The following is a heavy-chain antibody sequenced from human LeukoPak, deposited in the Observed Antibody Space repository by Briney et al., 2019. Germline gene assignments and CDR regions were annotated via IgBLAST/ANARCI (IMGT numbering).Heavy chain of an antibody. J-gene: IGHJ6*02. CDR2: ISSGSSTI. CDR3: ARLRYYAMDV. CDR1: GFTFSTFD. V-gene: IGHV3-48*01. Sequence: GGSLRLSCAASGFTFSTFDMNWVRQAPGKGLEWVSYISSGSSTIYYADSVKGRFTISRDNAKSSLYLQMNSLRAEDTAVYYCARLRYYAMDVWGQGTTVIVSS.